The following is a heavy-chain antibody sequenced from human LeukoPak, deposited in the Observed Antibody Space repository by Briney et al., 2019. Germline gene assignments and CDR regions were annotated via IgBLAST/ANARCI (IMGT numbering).Heavy chain of an antibody. J-gene: IGHJ6*03. V-gene: IGHV3-21*01. Sequence: GGSLRLSCAASGFTFSSCSMNWVRQAPGKGLEWVSTISSSSTYIYYEDSVKGRFTISRDNAKNSLYLQMNSLRAEDTAVHYCARVVGYYMDVWGKGTTVTVSS. CDR3: ARVVGYYMDV. CDR1: GFTFSSCS. CDR2: ISSSSTYI.